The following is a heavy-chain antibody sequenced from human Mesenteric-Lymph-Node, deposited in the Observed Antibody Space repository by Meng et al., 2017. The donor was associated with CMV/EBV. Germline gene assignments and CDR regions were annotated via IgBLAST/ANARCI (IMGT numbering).Heavy chain of an antibody. V-gene: IGHV1-69*02. CDR2: ILPILGIA. CDR1: GGTFSSYT. Sequence: QVQLVQSGAEVKKPGSSVKVYCKASGGTFSSYTISWVRQAPGQGLEWMGRILPILGIANYAQKFQGRVTITADKSTSTAYMELSSLRSEDTAVYYCAGGIAAAGSRWFDPWGQGTLVTVSS. D-gene: IGHD6-13*01. J-gene: IGHJ5*02. CDR3: AGGIAAAGSRWFDP.